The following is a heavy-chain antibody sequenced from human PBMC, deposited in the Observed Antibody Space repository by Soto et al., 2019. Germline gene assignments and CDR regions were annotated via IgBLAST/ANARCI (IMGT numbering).Heavy chain of an antibody. CDR2: IYHSGST. Sequence: SETLSITCAVSGGSISSGGYSWSWIRQPPGKGLEWIGYIYHSGSTYYNPSLKSRVTISVDRSKNQFSLKLSSVTAADTAVYYCARDGYYDSSGYYHFDYWGQGTLVTVSS. J-gene: IGHJ4*01. D-gene: IGHD3-22*01. CDR1: GGSISSGGYS. V-gene: IGHV4-30-2*01. CDR3: ARDGYYDSSGYYHFDY.